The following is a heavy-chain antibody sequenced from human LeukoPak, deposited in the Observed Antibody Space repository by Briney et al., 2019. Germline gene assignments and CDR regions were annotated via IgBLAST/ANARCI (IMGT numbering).Heavy chain of an antibody. V-gene: IGHV3-33*01. Sequence: GGSLRLSCAASGFTFSSYGMHWVRQAPGKGLEWVAVIWYDGSNKYYADSVKGRFTISRDYSKNTLYLQMNSLRAEDTAVYYCARDYYDSSGYYFDYWGQGTLVTVSS. J-gene: IGHJ4*02. CDR1: GFTFSSYG. CDR3: ARDYYDSSGYYFDY. D-gene: IGHD3-22*01. CDR2: IWYDGSNK.